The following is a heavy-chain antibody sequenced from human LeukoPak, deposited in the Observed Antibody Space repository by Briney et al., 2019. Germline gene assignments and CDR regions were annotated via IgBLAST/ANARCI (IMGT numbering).Heavy chain of an antibody. CDR1: GYTFTSYA. J-gene: IGHJ4*02. CDR2: ISAYNGNT. CDR3: ARDRGSYYLADY. D-gene: IGHD1-26*01. V-gene: IGHV1-18*01. Sequence: GASVKVSCKASGYTFTSYAMAWVRQAPGQGLEWMGWISAYNGNTNYAQKLQGRVTMTTDTSTSTAYMELRSLRSDDTAVYYCARDRGSYYLADYWGQGTLVTVSS.